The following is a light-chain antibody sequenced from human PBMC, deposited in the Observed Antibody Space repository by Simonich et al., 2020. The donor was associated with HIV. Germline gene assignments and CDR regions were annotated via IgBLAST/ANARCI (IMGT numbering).Light chain of an antibody. J-gene: IGKJ2*01. CDR3: QQCHTHPHT. CDR1: QIVLTSSNNKNS. CDR2: WAS. V-gene: IGKV4-1*01. Sequence: DIVMTQSPDSLAVSLGERATINCKSSQIVLTSSNNKNSLAWYQQKPGQPPKLLIYWASTRESGVPERFSGSGSGTDFTLTISSLQAEDVAVYFCQQCHTHPHTFGQGTKVEIK.